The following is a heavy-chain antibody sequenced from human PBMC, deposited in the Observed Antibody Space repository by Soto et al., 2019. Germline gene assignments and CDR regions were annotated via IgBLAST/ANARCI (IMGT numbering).Heavy chain of an antibody. CDR3: AKDASSGITSFDL. J-gene: IGHJ2*01. CDR1: GFTFSSYA. V-gene: IGHV3-23*01. Sequence: SLRLSGAASGFTFSSYAMGWVRQAPGKGLEWVSAISGSGGSTYYADSVKGRFTISRDNSKNTLYLQMNSLRAEDTALYYCAKDASSGITSFDLWGRGTLVTVSS. D-gene: IGHD6-13*01. CDR2: ISGSGGST.